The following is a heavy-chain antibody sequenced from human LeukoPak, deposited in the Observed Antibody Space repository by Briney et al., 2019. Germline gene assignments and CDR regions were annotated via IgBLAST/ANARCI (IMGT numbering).Heavy chain of an antibody. D-gene: IGHD5-18*01. Sequence: TETLSLTCAVYGGSFSGYYWSWIRQPPGKGLEWIGEINHSGSTNYNPSLKSRVTISVDTSKNQFSLKLSSVTAADTAVYYCARGRYSYGLAQFGYWGQGTLVTVSS. J-gene: IGHJ4*02. CDR2: INHSGST. V-gene: IGHV4-34*01. CDR3: ARGRYSYGLAQFGY. CDR1: GGSFSGYY.